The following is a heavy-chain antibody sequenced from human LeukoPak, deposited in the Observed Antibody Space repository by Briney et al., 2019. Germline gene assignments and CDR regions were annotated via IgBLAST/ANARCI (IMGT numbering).Heavy chain of an antibody. CDR3: VREEGLGDAYKVFDY. D-gene: IGHD5-24*01. J-gene: IGHJ4*02. CDR1: GFTFSTYT. V-gene: IGHV3-21*01. Sequence: GGSLRLSCAASGFTFSTYTMNWVRHAPGKGLEGVSFISHSGTFIDYADSARGRFTISRDNAKNSLYLQMTSLRAEDTAIYYCVREEGLGDAYKVFDYWGQGTPVTVSS. CDR2: ISHSGTFI.